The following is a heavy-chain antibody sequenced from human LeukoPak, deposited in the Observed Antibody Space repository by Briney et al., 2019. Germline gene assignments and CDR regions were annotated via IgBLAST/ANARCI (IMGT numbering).Heavy chain of an antibody. CDR1: GFTFSSYW. CDR2: IKQDGSEK. J-gene: IGHJ3*02. D-gene: IGHD4-23*01. Sequence: GGSLRLSCAASGFTFSSYWMSWVRQAPGKGLEWVANIKQDGSEKYYVDSVKGRFTISRDNAKNSLYLQMNSLRAEDTAVYYCARGPFYGGNSLEAFDIWGQGTMVTVSS. V-gene: IGHV3-7*05. CDR3: ARGPFYGGNSLEAFDI.